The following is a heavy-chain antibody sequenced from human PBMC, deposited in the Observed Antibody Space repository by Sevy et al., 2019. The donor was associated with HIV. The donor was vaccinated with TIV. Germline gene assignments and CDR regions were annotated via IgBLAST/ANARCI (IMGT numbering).Heavy chain of an antibody. Sequence: GGSLRLSCAASGFTFSNAWMSWVRQAPGKGLEWVGRIKSKTDGGTTDYAAPVKGRFTISRDDSKNTLYLQMNSLKTEETAVYYCTTHLGYCSGGSCYYFLGWGQGTLVTVSS. CDR1: GFTFSNAW. D-gene: IGHD2-15*01. CDR3: TTHLGYCSGGSCYYFLG. J-gene: IGHJ4*02. CDR2: IKSKTDGGTT. V-gene: IGHV3-15*01.